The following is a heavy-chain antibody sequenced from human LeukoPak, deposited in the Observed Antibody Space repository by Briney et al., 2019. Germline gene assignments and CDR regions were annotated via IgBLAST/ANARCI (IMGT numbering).Heavy chain of an antibody. CDR2: ISYDGNIK. D-gene: IGHD3-10*01. CDR1: GFTFRSYA. J-gene: IGHJ3*02. V-gene: IGHV3-30-3*01. Sequence: GGSLRLSCAASGFTFRSYALYWVRQAPGKGLEWVAVISYDGNIKYYADSVKGRFTISRDNSKNTLYLQMNSLRAEDTAVYYCATASTELLWFGEFTIRGDAFDIWGQGTMVTVSS. CDR3: ATASTELLWFGEFTIRGDAFDI.